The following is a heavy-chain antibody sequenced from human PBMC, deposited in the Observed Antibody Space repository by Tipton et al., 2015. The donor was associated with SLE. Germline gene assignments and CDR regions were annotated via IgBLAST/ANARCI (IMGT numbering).Heavy chain of an antibody. CDR1: GGSISSGGHY. CDR2: IYYSGNT. J-gene: IGHJ3*02. CDR3: ARDRSMVGAAGEAFDI. D-gene: IGHD1-26*01. V-gene: IGHV4-31*03. Sequence: TLSLTCTVSGGSISSGGHYWSLIRQHPGKGLEWIGYIYYSGNTYYNPSLKSRVTISLDTSKNQFSLKLSSVTAADTAVYYCARDRSMVGAAGEAFDIWGQGTLVTVSS.